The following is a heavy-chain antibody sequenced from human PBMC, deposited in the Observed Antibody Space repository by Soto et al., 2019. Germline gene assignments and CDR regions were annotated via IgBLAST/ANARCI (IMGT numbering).Heavy chain of an antibody. CDR2: ISAYNGNT. J-gene: IGHJ4*02. D-gene: IGHD2-15*01. V-gene: IGHV1-18*01. Sequence: QVQLVQSGAEVKKPGASVKVSCKASGYTFTSYGISWVRQAPGQGLEWMGWISAYNGNTNYAQKLQGRVTMTTDTSTSTPYMELRSLRSDDTAVYYCAREAHCSGGSCYVTDYWGQGTLVTVSS. CDR1: GYTFTSYG. CDR3: AREAHCSGGSCYVTDY.